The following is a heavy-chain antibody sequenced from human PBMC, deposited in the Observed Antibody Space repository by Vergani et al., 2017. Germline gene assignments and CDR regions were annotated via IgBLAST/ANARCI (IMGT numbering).Heavy chain of an antibody. Sequence: QVQLQQWGAGLLKPSETLSLTCAVYGGSLSGYYWSWIRQSPGKGLEWIGEINDSGNTNHNPSLKSRMSISVDTSKNQCSLKLSSVTAADTAVYYCARHRGDYDRGGMDVWGKGTTVTVSS. J-gene: IGHJ6*04. V-gene: IGHV4-34*01. CDR2: INDSGNT. CDR3: ARHRGDYDRGGMDV. CDR1: GGSLSGYY. D-gene: IGHD4-17*01.